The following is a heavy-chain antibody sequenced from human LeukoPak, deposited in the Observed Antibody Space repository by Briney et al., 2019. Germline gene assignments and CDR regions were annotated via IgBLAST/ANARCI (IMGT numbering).Heavy chain of an antibody. CDR3: ARATYISSRASQLGY. CDR1: DGSISSYY. J-gene: IGHJ4*02. CDR2: IHSSGTT. Sequence: SETLSLTCIVADGSISSYYWSWIRQPPGKGLEWMGYIHSSGTTNYSPSLKSRITMSLDASKNQFSLRLRSVTAADTAMYYCARATYISSRASQLGYWGQGTLVTVSS. V-gene: IGHV4-59*01. D-gene: IGHD6-13*01.